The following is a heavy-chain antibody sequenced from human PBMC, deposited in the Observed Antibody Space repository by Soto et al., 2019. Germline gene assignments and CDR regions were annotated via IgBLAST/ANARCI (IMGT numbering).Heavy chain of an antibody. CDR3: AGAYGDSPCAGYFQH. D-gene: IGHD4-17*01. CDR2: IYYSGST. J-gene: IGHJ1*01. V-gene: IGHV4-31*03. CDR1: GGSFSRGGYY. Sequence: QVQLQESGPGLVKPSQTLSLTCTVSGGSFSRGGYYWSWIRQHPGKGLEWIGYIYYSGSTYYNPSLKSRVTISVDTSKNRCSLKLSSVTAADTAVYYCAGAYGDSPCAGYFQHWGQGTLVTVSS.